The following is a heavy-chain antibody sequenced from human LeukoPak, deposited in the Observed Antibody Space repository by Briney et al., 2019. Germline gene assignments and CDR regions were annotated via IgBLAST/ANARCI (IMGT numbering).Heavy chain of an antibody. CDR2: ISGRGANT. J-gene: IGHJ5*02. CDR1: GFSFSNYA. V-gene: IGHV3-23*01. Sequence: GGSLRLSCAASGFSFSNYAMSWVRQAPGKGLEWVSAISGRGANTYYADTVKGRFTISRDNSKNTLYMQMNSLRAEDTAVYYCAKGYCSSTSCYDGGDWFDPWGQGTLVTVSS. CDR3: AKGYCSSTSCYDGGDWFDP. D-gene: IGHD2-2*01.